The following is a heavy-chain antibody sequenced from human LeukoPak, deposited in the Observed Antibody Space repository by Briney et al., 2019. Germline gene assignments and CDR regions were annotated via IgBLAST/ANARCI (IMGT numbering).Heavy chain of an antibody. CDR2: ISYDGSNK. Sequence: GGSLRLSCAASGFTFSSYSMNWVRQAPGKGLEWVAVISYDGSNKYYADSVKGRFTISRDNSKNTLYLQMNSLRAEDTAVYYCAKVTRPTYYYDSSSAFDIWGQGTMVTVSS. CDR1: GFTFSSYS. V-gene: IGHV3-30*18. CDR3: AKVTRPTYYYDSSSAFDI. D-gene: IGHD3-22*01. J-gene: IGHJ3*02.